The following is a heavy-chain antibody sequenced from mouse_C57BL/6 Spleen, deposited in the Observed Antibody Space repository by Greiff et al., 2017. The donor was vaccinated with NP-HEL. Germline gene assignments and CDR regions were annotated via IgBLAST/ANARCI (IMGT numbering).Heavy chain of an antibody. J-gene: IGHJ4*01. D-gene: IGHD2-4*01. CDR3: ARDPYDYEGGGYYAMDY. Sequence: QVQLQQPGAELVRPGSSVKLSCKASGYTFTSYWMHWVKQRPIQGLEWIGNIDPSDSETHYNQKFKDKATLTVDKSSSTAYMQLSSLTSEDSAVYYCARDPYDYEGGGYYAMDYWGQGTSVTVSS. V-gene: IGHV1-52*01. CDR2: IDPSDSET. CDR1: GYTFTSYW.